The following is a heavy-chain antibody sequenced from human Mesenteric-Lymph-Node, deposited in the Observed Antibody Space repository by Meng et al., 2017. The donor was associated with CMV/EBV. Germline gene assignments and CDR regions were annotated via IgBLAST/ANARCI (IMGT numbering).Heavy chain of an antibody. Sequence: GESLKISCAASGFIFSNYWMSWVRQAPGKGLEWVANIKQDGSDNYYVDSVKGRFTISRDNAKNSLYLQMNSLRAEDTAVYYCARGFDFWSGYFDYWGQGTLVTVSS. D-gene: IGHD3-3*01. CDR2: IKQDGSDN. V-gene: IGHV3-7*04. CDR3: ARGFDFWSGYFDY. CDR1: GFIFSNYW. J-gene: IGHJ4*02.